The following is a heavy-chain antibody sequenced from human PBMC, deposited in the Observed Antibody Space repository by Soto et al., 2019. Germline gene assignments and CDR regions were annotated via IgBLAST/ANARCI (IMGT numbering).Heavy chain of an antibody. V-gene: IGHV1-18*01. CDR2: ISAYNGNT. Sequence: ASVKVSCKASGYTFTSYGISWVRQAPGQGLEWMGWISAYNGNTNYAQKLQGRVTMTTDTSTSTAYMELRSLRSDDTAVYYCARDTADGSDVGDAFDIWGQGTMVPSPQ. CDR3: ARDTADGSDVGDAFDI. D-gene: IGHD6-13*01. J-gene: IGHJ3*02. CDR1: GYTFTSYG.